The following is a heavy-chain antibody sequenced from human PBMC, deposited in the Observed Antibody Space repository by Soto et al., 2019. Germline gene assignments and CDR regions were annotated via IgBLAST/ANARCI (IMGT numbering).Heavy chain of an antibody. V-gene: IGHV1-45*02. Sequence: SVKVSCKASGYTFTYRYLHSVRQASGQALEWMGWITPFNGNTNYAQKFQDRVTITRDRSMSTAYMELSSLRSEDTAMYYCASHLPILDVLHAFDIWGQGTMVTVSS. CDR2: ITPFNGNT. CDR3: ASHLPILDVLHAFDI. CDR1: GYTFTYRY. J-gene: IGHJ3*02. D-gene: IGHD3-3*01.